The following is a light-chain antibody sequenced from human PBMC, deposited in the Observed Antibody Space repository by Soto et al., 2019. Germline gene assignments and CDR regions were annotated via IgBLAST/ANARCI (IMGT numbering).Light chain of an antibody. CDR1: SSNIGSHT. Sequence: QSVLTQPPSTSGTPGQRVAISCSGTSSNIGSHTVNWYQQLPGTAPKLLIYGDDQRPSGIPDRFSGSKSGTSASLAISGLRSEDEADYFCAAWDDSLSRVVFGGVTKLTVL. J-gene: IGLJ3*02. CDR2: GDD. V-gene: IGLV1-44*01. CDR3: AAWDDSLSRVV.